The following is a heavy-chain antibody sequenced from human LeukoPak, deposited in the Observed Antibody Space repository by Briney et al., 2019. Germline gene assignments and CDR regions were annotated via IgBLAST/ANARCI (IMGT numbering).Heavy chain of an antibody. D-gene: IGHD2-21*02. J-gene: IGHJ4*02. V-gene: IGHV1-2*02. CDR2: INPDSGAT. CDR1: GYTFTAYY. Sequence: ASVKVSCKTSGYTFTAYYMHWVRQAPGQGLEWMGWINPDSGATKYAQKFQGRVTMTRDTSISTAYMGLSRLRSDDTAVYYCAPSPPTDFSYYFDYWGQGTLVAVPS. CDR3: APSPPTDFSYYFDY.